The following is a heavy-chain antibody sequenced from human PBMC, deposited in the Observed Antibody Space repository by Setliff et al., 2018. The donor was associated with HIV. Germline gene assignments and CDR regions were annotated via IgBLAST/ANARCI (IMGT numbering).Heavy chain of an antibody. CDR3: ARASSQWLAHPGSLQL. CDR2: INHNGVT. V-gene: IGHV4-34*01. CDR1: DDSFSNYD. J-gene: IGHJ1*01. D-gene: IGHD6-19*01. Sequence: SETLFLTCVVSDDSFSNYDWTWIRQPPGKALEWIGEINHNGVTKYNPSLNSRVTISLDTSKNRFSLKVDSVTAADTAVYYCARASSQWLAHPGSLQLWGQGTLVTVSS.